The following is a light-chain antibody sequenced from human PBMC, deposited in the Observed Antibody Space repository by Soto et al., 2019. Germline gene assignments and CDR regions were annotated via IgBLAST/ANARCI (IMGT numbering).Light chain of an antibody. Sequence: QSALTQPPSASGSPGQSVTISCTGTSSDVGGYNYVSWYQQHPGKAPKLMIYEVSKRPSGVPDRFSGSKSGNTASLTVSGLQAEGEADYYCTSYAGDTSLGVLGGGTKLTVL. CDR2: EVS. V-gene: IGLV2-8*01. CDR1: SSDVGGYNY. CDR3: TSYAGDTSLGV. J-gene: IGLJ3*02.